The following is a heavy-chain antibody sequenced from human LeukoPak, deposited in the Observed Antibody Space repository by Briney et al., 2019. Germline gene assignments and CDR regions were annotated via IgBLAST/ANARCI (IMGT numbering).Heavy chain of an antibody. CDR2: INHSGST. D-gene: IGHD1-1*01. CDR3: ARGTTGTTATPPYYYYHGMDV. J-gene: IGHJ6*02. Sequence: SETLSLTCAVYGGSFSGYYWSWIRQPPGKGLEWIGEINHSGSTNYNPSLKSRVTISVDTSKNQFSLKLSSVTAADTAVYYCARGTTGTTATPPYYYYHGMDVWGQGTTVTVSS. V-gene: IGHV4-34*01. CDR1: GGSFSGYY.